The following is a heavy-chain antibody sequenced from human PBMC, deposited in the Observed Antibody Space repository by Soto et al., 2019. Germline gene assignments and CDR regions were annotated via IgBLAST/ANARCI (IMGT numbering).Heavy chain of an antibody. CDR3: ARDLAATVTNYYYGMDV. D-gene: IGHD4-17*01. Sequence: VASVKVSCKASGYTFTSYAMHWVRQAPGQRLEWIGRINAGNGNTKYSQKFQGRVTITRDTSASTAYMELSSMRSEDTAVYYCARDLAATVTNYYYGMDVWGQGTTVTV. CDR2: INAGNGNT. CDR1: GYTFTSYA. J-gene: IGHJ6*02. V-gene: IGHV1-3*01.